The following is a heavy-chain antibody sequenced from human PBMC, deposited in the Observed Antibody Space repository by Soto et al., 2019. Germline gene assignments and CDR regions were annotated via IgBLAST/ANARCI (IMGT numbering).Heavy chain of an antibody. CDR3: ARQRGNYFDY. CDR2: IYYTGST. CDR1: GDSISTFY. Sequence: SETLSLTCTVSGDSISTFYWSWIRQPPGKGLEWIGYIYYTGSTNYNPSLKSRVTMSVDTSKKQFSLKLTSVNAADTAVYYCARQRGNYFDYWGQGRLVSVSS. V-gene: IGHV4-59*01. J-gene: IGHJ4*02. D-gene: IGHD3-10*01.